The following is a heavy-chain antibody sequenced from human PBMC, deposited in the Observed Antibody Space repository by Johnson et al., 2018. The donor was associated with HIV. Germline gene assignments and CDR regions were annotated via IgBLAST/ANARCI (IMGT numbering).Heavy chain of an antibody. J-gene: IGHJ3*02. CDR2: IGTAGDT. CDR3: ARDRYSSGWVSAFDI. CDR1: GFTFSSYD. V-gene: IGHV3-13*01. D-gene: IGHD6-19*01. Sequence: VLLVESGGGLVQPGGSLRLSCAASGFTFSSYDMHWVRQATGKGLEWVSAIGTAGDTYYPGSVKGRFTISRDNARNSLNVQMNSLRAEDTALYYCARDRYSSGWVSAFDIWGQGTMVTVSS.